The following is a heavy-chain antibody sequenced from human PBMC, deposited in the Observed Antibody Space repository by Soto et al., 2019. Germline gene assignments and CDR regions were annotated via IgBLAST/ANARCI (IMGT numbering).Heavy chain of an antibody. Sequence: GASVKVSCKASGGTFSSYAISWVRQAPGQGLEWMGGIIPIFGTANYAQKFQGRVTITADESTSTAYVELSSLRSEDTAVYYCARTGVEHYFDYWGQGTLVTVSS. D-gene: IGHD2-2*01. V-gene: IGHV1-69*13. J-gene: IGHJ4*02. CDR3: ARTGVEHYFDY. CDR1: GGTFSSYA. CDR2: IIPIFGTA.